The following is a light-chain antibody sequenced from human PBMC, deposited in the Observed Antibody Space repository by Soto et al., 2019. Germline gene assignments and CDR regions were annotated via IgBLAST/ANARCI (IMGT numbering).Light chain of an antibody. J-gene: IGKJ2*01. Sequence: EIVLTQSPATLYLSPGERDTLSCRASQSVSSYLAWYQQKPGQTPRLLIYDASNRATGIPARFSGSGSGTDFTLTISSLEPEDFAVYYCQQRSSWPRTFGQGTKLEIK. CDR3: QQRSSWPRT. V-gene: IGKV3-11*01. CDR1: QSVSSY. CDR2: DAS.